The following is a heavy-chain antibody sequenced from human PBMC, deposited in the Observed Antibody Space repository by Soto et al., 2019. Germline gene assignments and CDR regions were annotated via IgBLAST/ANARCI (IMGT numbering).Heavy chain of an antibody. V-gene: IGHV3-66*01. CDR3: ARDDGLCDGGRCSGVPVDV. Sequence: EVQLVESGGGLVQPVGSLRLSCAASGFTVSSKYMSWVRQAPGKGLEWVSLIQSGGPTYYADSVKGRFTISRDTSENTVHLQMDSRRAEDTAVYYCARDDGLCDGGRCSGVPVDVWGKGTTVTVSS. D-gene: IGHD2-15*01. J-gene: IGHJ6*04. CDR1: GFTVSSKY. CDR2: IQSGGPT.